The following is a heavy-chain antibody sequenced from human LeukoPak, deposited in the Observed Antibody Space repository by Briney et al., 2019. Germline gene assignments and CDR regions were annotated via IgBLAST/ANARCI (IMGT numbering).Heavy chain of an antibody. D-gene: IGHD3-10*02. CDR1: GESFTTFY. CDR3: ARRVKVNFVGLFGEDNNYYYMDV. Sequence: SETLSLTCAVYGESFTTFYWGWIRQTPGKGLEWIGEINHTGSTNYNPSPKSRVTISIDTSKNQLSLKLNSVTAADTAVYYCARRVKVNFVGLFGEDNNYYYMDVWGKGTTVTVS. V-gene: IGHV4-34*01. J-gene: IGHJ6*03. CDR2: INHTGST.